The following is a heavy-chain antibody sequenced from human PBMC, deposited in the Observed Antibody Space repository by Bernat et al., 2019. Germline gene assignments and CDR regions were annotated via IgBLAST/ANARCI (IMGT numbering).Heavy chain of an antibody. Sequence: QVQLQQWGAGLLKPSETLSLTCAVYGGSFSGYYWSWIREAPGKGLEWIGEINHSGSTNSNPSLKRRVTISVDTSKNTFSLKLSSVTAADTAVYYCARVPARTTVPYFDYWGQGTLVTVSS. D-gene: IGHD4-11*01. CDR2: INHSGST. CDR1: GGSFSGYY. CDR3: ARVPARTTVPYFDY. J-gene: IGHJ4*02. V-gene: IGHV4-34*01.